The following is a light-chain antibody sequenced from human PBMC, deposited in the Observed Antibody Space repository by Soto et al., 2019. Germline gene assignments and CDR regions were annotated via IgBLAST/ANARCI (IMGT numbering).Light chain of an antibody. CDR2: EVN. CDR1: SSDVGGYNF. Sequence: QSALTQPPSASGSPGQSVTISCTGTSSDVGGYNFVSWYQQHPGKVPKLMVYEVNQRPSGVPDRFSGSKSGNTASLTVSVLQADDEADYYCTSYAGGNNVFGTGTKVTVL. CDR3: TSYAGGNNV. V-gene: IGLV2-8*01. J-gene: IGLJ1*01.